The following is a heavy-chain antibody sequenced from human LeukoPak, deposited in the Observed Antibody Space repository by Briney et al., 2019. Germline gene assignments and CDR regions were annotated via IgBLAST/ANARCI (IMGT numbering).Heavy chain of an antibody. CDR3: ARGRGPYGWFDP. D-gene: IGHD3-10*01. CDR1: GFTSSSYW. V-gene: IGHV3-74*01. Sequence: GGSLRLSCAASGFTSSSYWMHWVRQAPGKGLVWVSRINSDGSNTNYADSVKGRSTIFRDNAKNTVYLQMNSLRAEDTAVYYCARGRGPYGWFDPWGQGTLVTVSS. J-gene: IGHJ5*02. CDR2: INSDGSNT.